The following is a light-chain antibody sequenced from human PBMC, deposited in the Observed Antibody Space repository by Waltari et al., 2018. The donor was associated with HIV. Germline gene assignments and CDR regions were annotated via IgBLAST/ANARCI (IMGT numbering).Light chain of an antibody. J-gene: IGKJ1*01. V-gene: IGKV3-20*01. CDR2: GAS. Sequence: EIVLTQSPGTLSLSPGERATLSCRASQSVGSNYLAWSQQKPGQAPRLLIFGASSRATGIPDRFSGSGSGTDFTLTISRLEPEDFAVYFCQQYINSPPWTFGQGTKVEI. CDR3: QQYINSPPWT. CDR1: QSVGSNY.